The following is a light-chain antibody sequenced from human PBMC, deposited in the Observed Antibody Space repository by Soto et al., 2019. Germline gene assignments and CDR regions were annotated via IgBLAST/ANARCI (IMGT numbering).Light chain of an antibody. Sequence: EIVLTQSPATLSLSPGERATLSCRASQSVSSFLAWYQQKPGQAPRLLISDASNRATGIPARFSGSGSGTDFTLTISSLEPEDFAVYYCQHRSDWPPAFGQGTKVEV. CDR1: QSVSSF. V-gene: IGKV3-11*01. CDR2: DAS. CDR3: QHRSDWPPA. J-gene: IGKJ1*01.